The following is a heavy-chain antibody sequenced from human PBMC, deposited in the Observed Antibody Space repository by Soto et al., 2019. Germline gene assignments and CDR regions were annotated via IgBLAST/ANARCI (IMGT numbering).Heavy chain of an antibody. Sequence: EVQVVESGGGLVQPGGSLRLSCAASGFTFSSNSMNWVRQAPGKGLEWISYISSSSTIYADSVKGRFTISRDNAKNSLYLQMNSLRDEDTAVYYCARVIWSGHLTSDLWSQGTLVTVSS. CDR2: ISSSSTI. CDR3: ARVIWSGHLTSDL. J-gene: IGHJ5*02. V-gene: IGHV3-48*02. D-gene: IGHD3-3*01. CDR1: GFTFSSNS.